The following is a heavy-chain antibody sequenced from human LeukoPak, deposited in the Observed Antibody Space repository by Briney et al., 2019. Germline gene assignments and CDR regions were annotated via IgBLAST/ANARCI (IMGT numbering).Heavy chain of an antibody. CDR1: GFTFSSYA. CDR3: AREEDYYYYMDV. V-gene: IGHV4-39*07. CDR2: IYYSGST. Sequence: GSLRLSCAASGFTFSSYAMSWVRQPPGKGLEWIGSIYYSGSTYYNPSLKSRVTISVDTSKNQFSLKLSSVTAADTAVYYCAREEDYYYYMDVWGKGTTVTVSS. J-gene: IGHJ6*03.